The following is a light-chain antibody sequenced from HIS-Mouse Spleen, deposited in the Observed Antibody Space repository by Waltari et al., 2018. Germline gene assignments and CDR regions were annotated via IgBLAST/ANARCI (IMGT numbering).Light chain of an antibody. CDR3: QQRSNWPPFT. V-gene: IGKV3-11*01. CDR2: DAS. J-gene: IGKJ3*01. Sequence: EIVLTQSPATLSLSPGERATLSCRASQCVSSYLALYQQKPGQAPRLLIYDASNRATAIPARFSGSGSGTDFTLTISSLEPEDFAVYYCQQRSNWPPFTFGPGTKVDIK. CDR1: QCVSSY.